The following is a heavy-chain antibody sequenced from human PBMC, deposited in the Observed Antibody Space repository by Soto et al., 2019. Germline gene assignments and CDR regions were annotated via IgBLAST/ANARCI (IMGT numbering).Heavy chain of an antibody. D-gene: IGHD6-19*01. J-gene: IGHJ6*03. CDR1: GGSISSSSYY. V-gene: IGHV4-39*05. CDR3: AKTRVDQSRRHYYYYYMDV. CDR2: IYDSGST. Sequence: QLQLQESGPGLVKPSETPSLTCTVSGGSISSSSYYWGWIRQPPGKGLEWIGSIYDSGSTYYNPSLKRRVTISVDTSKTQFSLKLSSVTAADTAVYYCAKTRVDQSRRHYYYYYMDVWCKGTTVTVSS.